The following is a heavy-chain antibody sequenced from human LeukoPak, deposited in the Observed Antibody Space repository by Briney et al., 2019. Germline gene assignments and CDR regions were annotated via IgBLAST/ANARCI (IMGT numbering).Heavy chain of an antibody. Sequence: GGSLRLSCAASGFTFSDYWMNWVRQAPGKGLEGVANINHDGSEKYYVDSVKGRFTTSRDNAKNSLYLQMNSLRAEDTAVYYCARGGWLHAYFDYWGQGTLVTVSS. CDR3: ARGGWLHAYFDY. D-gene: IGHD5-24*01. J-gene: IGHJ4*02. V-gene: IGHV3-7*03. CDR2: INHDGSEK. CDR1: GFTFSDYW.